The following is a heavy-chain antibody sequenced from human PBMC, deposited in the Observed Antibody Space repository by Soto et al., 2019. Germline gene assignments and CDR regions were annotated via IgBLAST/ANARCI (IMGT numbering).Heavy chain of an antibody. D-gene: IGHD3-9*01. CDR2: ISSSSSTI. V-gene: IGHV3-48*01. CDR3: ARAAILVDLDY. CDR1: GFTFSSYS. Sequence: VQLVESGGGLVQPGGSLRLSCAASGFTFSSYSMNWVRQAPGKGLEWVSYISSSSSTIYYADSVKGRFTISRDNAKNSLYLQMNSLRAEDTAVYYCARAAILVDLDYWGQGTLVTVSS. J-gene: IGHJ4*02.